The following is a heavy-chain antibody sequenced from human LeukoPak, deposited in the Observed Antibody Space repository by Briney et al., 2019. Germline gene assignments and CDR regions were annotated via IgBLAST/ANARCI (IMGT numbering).Heavy chain of an antibody. CDR1: GFTVSSNY. CDR3: ARDIEAPGIAFDI. J-gene: IGHJ3*02. Sequence: GGSLRLSCAASGFTVSSNYMSWVRQAPGKGLEWVANIKQDGSEKYYVDSVKGRFTISRDNAKNSLYLQMNSLRAEDTAVYYCARDIEAPGIAFDIWGRGTMVTVSS. CDR2: IKQDGSEK. D-gene: IGHD6-13*01. V-gene: IGHV3-7*04.